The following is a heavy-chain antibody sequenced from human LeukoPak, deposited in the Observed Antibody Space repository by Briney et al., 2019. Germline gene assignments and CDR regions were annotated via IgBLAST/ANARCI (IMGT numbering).Heavy chain of an antibody. CDR2: IKSQTHGGTT. Sequence: GGSLRLSCAASGFTFSNAWMSWVRQPPGKRLEWVGRIKSQTHGGTTDYAAPVKGRFTISRDDSENTLYLQMNSLKTEDTAVYFCATEFFESGYNYWGLGTLVTVSS. J-gene: IGHJ4*02. D-gene: IGHD3-22*01. V-gene: IGHV3-15*01. CDR3: ATEFFESGYNY. CDR1: GFTFSNAW.